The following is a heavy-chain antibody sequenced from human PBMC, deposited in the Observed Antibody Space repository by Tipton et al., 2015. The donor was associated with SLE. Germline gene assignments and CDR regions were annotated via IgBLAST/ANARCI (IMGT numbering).Heavy chain of an antibody. V-gene: IGHV4-39*07. Sequence: TLSLTCTVSGGSISSSSYYWGWIRQPPGKGLEWIGSIYYSGSTYYNPSLKSRVTISVDTSKNQFSLKLNSVTAADAAVYYCAGMYAHIWDSDPYYVVCWRQGDLVCVSS. CDR1: GGSISSSSYY. CDR2: IYYSGST. CDR3: AGMYAHIWDSDPYYVVC. J-gene: IGHJ1*01. D-gene: IGHD2-8*01.